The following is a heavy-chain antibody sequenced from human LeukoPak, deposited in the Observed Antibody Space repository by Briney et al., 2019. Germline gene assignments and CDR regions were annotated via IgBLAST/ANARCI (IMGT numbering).Heavy chain of an antibody. J-gene: IGHJ4*02. CDR3: AKDSAGVYTDYVHETN. Sequence: GGSLRLSCAASGFSFSHYWMGWVRQAPVKGLEWVSTISGSGGSTYYADSVRGRFTISRDNSKNTLYLQMYSLRAEDTAIYYCAKDSAGVYTDYVHETNCGQGTLVTVSS. V-gene: IGHV3-23*01. CDR1: GFSFSHYW. D-gene: IGHD5-12*01. CDR2: ISGSGGST.